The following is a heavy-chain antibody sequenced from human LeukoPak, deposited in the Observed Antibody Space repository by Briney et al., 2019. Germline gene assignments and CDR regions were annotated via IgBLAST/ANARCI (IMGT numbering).Heavy chain of an antibody. D-gene: IGHD1-14*01. CDR3: ARGPPWTAEPMLYYFNY. J-gene: IGHJ4*02. CDR1: GGSISSSNYY. CDR2: IYYSGST. V-gene: IGHV4-39*07. Sequence: PSETLSLTCVVSGGSISSSNYYWGWIRQPPGKGLEWIGSIYYSGSTYYNPSLKSRVTISVDTSKNQFSLKLSSVTAADTAVYYSARGPPWTAEPMLYYFNYWGQGTLVTVSS.